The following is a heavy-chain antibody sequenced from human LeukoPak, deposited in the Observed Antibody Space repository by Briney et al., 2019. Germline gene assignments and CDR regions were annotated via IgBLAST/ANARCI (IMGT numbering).Heavy chain of an antibody. D-gene: IGHD6-6*01. CDR1: GFTFSSYA. V-gene: IGHV3-23*01. Sequence: PGGSLRLSCAASGFTFSSYAMSWVRQAPGKGLEWVSAISGSGGGTYYADSVKGRFTISRDNSKNTLYLQMNSLRAEDTAVYYCAKVFRLVQGNDAFDIWGQGTMVTVSS. J-gene: IGHJ3*02. CDR3: AKVFRLVQGNDAFDI. CDR2: ISGSGGGT.